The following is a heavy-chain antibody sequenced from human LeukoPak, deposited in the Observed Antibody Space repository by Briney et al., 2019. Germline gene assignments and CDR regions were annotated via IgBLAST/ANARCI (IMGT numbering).Heavy chain of an antibody. CDR2: INPNSGGT. CDR1: GCTFTGYY. D-gene: IGHD3-22*01. J-gene: IGHJ4*02. CDR3: ARVGYDSSGYYYVDY. V-gene: IGHV1-2*02. Sequence: GASVKVSCKASGCTFTGYYMHWVRQAPGQGLEWMGWINPNSGGTNYAQKFQGRVTMTRDTSISTAYMELSRLRSDDTAVYYCARVGYDSSGYYYVDYWGQGTLVTVSS.